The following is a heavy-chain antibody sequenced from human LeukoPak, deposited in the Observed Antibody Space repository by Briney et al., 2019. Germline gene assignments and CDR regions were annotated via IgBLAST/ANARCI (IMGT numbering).Heavy chain of an antibody. CDR1: GFTFSSYA. V-gene: IGHV3-23*01. CDR3: AKDRRPGKGIFGEPTDY. Sequence: PGGSLRLSCAASGFTFSSYAMSWVRQAPGKGLEWVSAISGSGGSTYYADSVKGRFTISRDNSKNTLYLQMNSLRAEDTAVYYCAKDRRPGKGIFGEPTDYWGQGTLVTVSS. D-gene: IGHD3-3*01. CDR2: ISGSGGST. J-gene: IGHJ4*02.